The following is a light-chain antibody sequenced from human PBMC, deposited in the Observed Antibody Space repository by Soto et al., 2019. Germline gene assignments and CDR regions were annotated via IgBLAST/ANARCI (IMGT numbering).Light chain of an antibody. V-gene: IGKV1-39*01. Sequence: DIQMTQSPSSLSASVGDRVTITCRASQSISNYLNWYQQKPGKAPKLLIHAASSLQSGVPSRFSGSGSGTDFTLTISSLQIEDFATYFCQQSDSAPLTFGQGTKVEIK. CDR1: QSISNY. CDR3: QQSDSAPLT. J-gene: IGKJ1*01. CDR2: AAS.